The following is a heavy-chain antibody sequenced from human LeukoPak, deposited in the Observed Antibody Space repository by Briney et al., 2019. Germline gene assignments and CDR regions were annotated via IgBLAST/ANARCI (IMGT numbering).Heavy chain of an antibody. CDR2: IYPGDSDT. Sequence: GESLKISCKGSGYTFTNSWIGWVRQMPGKGLEWMGVIYPGDSDTRYSPSFQGQVTISADKSISAAYLQWSSLKASDTAMYYCARHTNDYGGYGDYWGQGTLVTVSS. D-gene: IGHD4-23*01. CDR1: GYTFTNSW. J-gene: IGHJ4*02. V-gene: IGHV5-51*01. CDR3: ARHTNDYGGYGDY.